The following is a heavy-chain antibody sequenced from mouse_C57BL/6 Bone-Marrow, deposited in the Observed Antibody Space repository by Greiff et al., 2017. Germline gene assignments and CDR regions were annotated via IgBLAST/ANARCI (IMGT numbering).Heavy chain of an antibody. CDR3: ARKPLDYAMDY. J-gene: IGHJ4*01. Sequence: EVLLVESGGGLVKPGGSLKLSCAASGFTFSSYTMSWVRQIPEKRLEWVATISGGGGNPYYPDTLKGRFTISRDNATNTLYLQLRSLRSEDTAWYKCARKPLDYAMDYWGQGTSVTVSS. V-gene: IGHV5-9*01. CDR2: ISGGGGNP. CDR1: GFTFSSYT.